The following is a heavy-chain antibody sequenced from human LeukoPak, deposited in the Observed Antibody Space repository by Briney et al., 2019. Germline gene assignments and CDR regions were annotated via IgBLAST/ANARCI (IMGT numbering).Heavy chain of an antibody. CDR2: IYYSGST. Sequence: SETLSLTCTVSGGSISSSSYYWGWIRQPPGKGLEWIGSIYYSGSTYYNPSLKSRVTISVDTSKNQSSLKLSSVTAADTAVYYCARRDTYYDFWSGYGYNWFDPWGQGTLVTVSS. CDR3: ARRDTYYDFWSGYGYNWFDP. V-gene: IGHV4-39*01. CDR1: GGSISSSSYY. D-gene: IGHD3-3*01. J-gene: IGHJ5*02.